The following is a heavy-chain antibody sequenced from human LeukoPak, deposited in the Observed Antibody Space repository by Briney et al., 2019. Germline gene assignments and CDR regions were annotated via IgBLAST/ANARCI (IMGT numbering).Heavy chain of an antibody. V-gene: IGHV4-4*07. Sequence: SETLSLTCTVSGGSISSYYWSWIRQPAGKGLEWIGRIYNSGSTNYNPSLKSRVTMLVDTSKSQFSLKLSSVTAADTAVYYCARGSGDLYYFDYWGQGTLVTVSS. D-gene: IGHD2-15*01. CDR1: GGSISSYY. CDR2: IYNSGST. CDR3: ARGSGDLYYFDY. J-gene: IGHJ4*02.